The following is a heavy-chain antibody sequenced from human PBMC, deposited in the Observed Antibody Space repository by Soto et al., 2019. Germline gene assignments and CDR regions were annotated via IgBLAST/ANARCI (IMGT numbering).Heavy chain of an antibody. D-gene: IGHD3-22*01. J-gene: IGHJ4*02. Sequence: GASVKVSCKASGYTFTSYAMHWVRQAPGQRLEWMGWINAGNGNTKYSQKFQGRVTITRDTSASTAYMGLSSLRSEDTAVYYCARDADYYYDSSGSPFDYWGQGTLVTVSS. CDR3: ARDADYYYDSSGSPFDY. V-gene: IGHV1-3*01. CDR2: INAGNGNT. CDR1: GYTFTSYA.